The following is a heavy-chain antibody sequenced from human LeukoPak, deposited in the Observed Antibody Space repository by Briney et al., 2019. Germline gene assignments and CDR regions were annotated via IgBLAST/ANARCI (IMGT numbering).Heavy chain of an antibody. CDR2: IYYSGST. V-gene: IGHV4-39*01. D-gene: IGHD2-15*01. Sequence: PSETLSLTCTVSGGSISSSSYYWGWIRQPPGKGLEWIGSIYYSGSTYYNPSLKSRVTISVDTSMNQFSLKLSSVTAADTAVYYCARRVVVSRNWFDPWGQGTLVTVSS. J-gene: IGHJ5*02. CDR3: ARRVVVSRNWFDP. CDR1: GGSISSSSYY.